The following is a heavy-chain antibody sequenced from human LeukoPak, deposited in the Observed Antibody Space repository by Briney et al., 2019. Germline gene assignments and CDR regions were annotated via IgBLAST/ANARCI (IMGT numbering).Heavy chain of an antibody. CDR1: GGSISSYY. J-gene: IGHJ2*01. D-gene: IGHD1-26*01. CDR3: ARERAYGWEPLPRYFDL. CDR2: TYYSGST. V-gene: IGHV4-59*12. Sequence: SETLSLTCTVSGGSISSYYWSWIRQPPGKGLEWIGHTYYSGSTNYNPSLKSRVTMSGDTSKKQFSLKLTSVTAADTAVYYCARERAYGWEPLPRYFDLWGRGTLVTVSS.